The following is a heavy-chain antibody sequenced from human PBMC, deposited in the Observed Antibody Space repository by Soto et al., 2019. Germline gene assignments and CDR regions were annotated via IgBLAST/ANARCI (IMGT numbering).Heavy chain of an antibody. V-gene: IGHV4-61*01. J-gene: IGHJ5*02. CDR2: IYYSGST. Sequence: SETLSLTCTVSGGSISSGSYYWSWIRQPPGKGLEWIGYIYYSGSTNYNPSLKSRVTISVDTSKNQFSLKLSSVTAADTAAYYCAREVDTAMVVWFDPWGQGTLVTVSS. CDR1: GGSISSGSYY. D-gene: IGHD5-18*01. CDR3: AREVDTAMVVWFDP.